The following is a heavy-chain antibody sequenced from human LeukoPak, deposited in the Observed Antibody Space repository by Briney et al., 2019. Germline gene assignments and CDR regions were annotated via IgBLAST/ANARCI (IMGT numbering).Heavy chain of an antibody. CDR1: GGSFSGYY. CDR3: ARGFRGDNFDY. CDR2: MYHSGST. J-gene: IGHJ4*02. Sequence: SETLSLTCAVYGGSFSGYYWGWIRQPPGTGLEWIGTMYHSGSTNYNPSLKSRVTISVDTSKNQFSLKLSSVTAADTAVYFCARGFRGDNFDYWGQGTLVTVSS. V-gene: IGHV4-34*01. D-gene: IGHD7-27*01.